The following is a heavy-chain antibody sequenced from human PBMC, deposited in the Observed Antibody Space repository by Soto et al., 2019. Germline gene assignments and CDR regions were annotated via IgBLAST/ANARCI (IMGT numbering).Heavy chain of an antibody. CDR3: SKSPEISTNLYCFDV. CDR2: ISGIGGRT. V-gene: IGHV3-23*01. Sequence: GGSLRLSCAVSGSTFSSYAMSWVRQAPGKGLEWVSAISGIGGRTYYADSVKGRFTISRDNSKNTLYLQMNSLRAEETAVYYCSKSPEISTNLYCFDVWGQGTLVTVSS. J-gene: IGHJ4*01. CDR1: GSTFSSYA. D-gene: IGHD2-15*01.